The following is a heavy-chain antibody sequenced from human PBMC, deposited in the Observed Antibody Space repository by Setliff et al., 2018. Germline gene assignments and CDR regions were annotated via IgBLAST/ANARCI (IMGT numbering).Heavy chain of an antibody. CDR1: GFTFSSFS. Sequence: GGSLRLSCAASGFTFSSFSMSWARQAPGQGLEWVSAISIGGASTYYADSVKGRFTISRDNAKNSLYLQMNSLRAEDTAVYYCARDGGEYWGQGTLVTVSS. J-gene: IGHJ4*02. D-gene: IGHD3-16*01. CDR3: ARDGGEY. V-gene: IGHV3-23*01. CDR2: ISIGGAST.